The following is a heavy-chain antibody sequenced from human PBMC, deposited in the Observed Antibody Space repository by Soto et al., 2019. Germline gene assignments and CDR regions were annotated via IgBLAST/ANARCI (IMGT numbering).Heavy chain of an antibody. CDR1: GFTFSSYG. CDR2: IWYDGSNK. V-gene: IGHV3-33*01. CDR3: ARDLNLFPYDFWRSQGMDV. Sequence: PGGSLRLSCAASGFTFSSYGMHWVRQAPGKGLEWVAVIWYDGSNKYYADSVKGRFTISRDNSKNTLYLQMNSLRAEDTAVYYCARDLNLFPYDFWRSQGMDVWGQGTTVTVSS. D-gene: IGHD3-3*01. J-gene: IGHJ6*02.